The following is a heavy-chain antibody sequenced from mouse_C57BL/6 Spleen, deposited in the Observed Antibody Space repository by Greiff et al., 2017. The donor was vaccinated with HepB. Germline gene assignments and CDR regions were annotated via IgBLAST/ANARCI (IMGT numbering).Heavy chain of an antibody. Sequence: EVQLVESGGGLVQPKGSLKLSCAASGFSFNTYAMNWVRQAPGKCLEWVARIRGKSNNYATYYADSVKDRFTISRADSESMLYLQMNNLKTEDTAMYYCVRQGRADFYAMDYWGQGTSVTVSS. V-gene: IGHV10-1*01. J-gene: IGHJ4*01. CDR1: GFSFNTYA. CDR2: IRGKSNNYAT. D-gene: IGHD3-3*01. CDR3: VRQGRADFYAMDY.